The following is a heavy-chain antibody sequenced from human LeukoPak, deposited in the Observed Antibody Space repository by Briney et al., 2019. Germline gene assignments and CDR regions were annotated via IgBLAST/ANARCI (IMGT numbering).Heavy chain of an antibody. CDR1: GDSISSSSYY. D-gene: IGHD1-7*01. J-gene: IGHJ4*02. V-gene: IGHV4-39*01. CDR2: IYYSGGT. Sequence: SETLSLTCTVSGDSISSSSYYWGWIRQPPGKGLEWIGSIYYSGGTYYNPSLKSRVTISVDTSKNQFSLKLSSVTAADTAVYYCARRELELSDYFDYWGQGTLVTVSS. CDR3: ARRELELSDYFDY.